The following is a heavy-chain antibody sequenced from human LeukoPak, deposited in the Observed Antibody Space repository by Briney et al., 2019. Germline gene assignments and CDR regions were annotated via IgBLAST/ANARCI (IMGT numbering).Heavy chain of an antibody. Sequence: SETLSLTCSVSGDSRSSGSYWGWVRQSPGKGLEWVGSISHSGSAYYNPSLKSRVTISVDTSKSHFSLRLTSVTAADTAVYYCVRSQFGYFDWLSAFCFDCWGQGTRVTVSS. D-gene: IGHD3-9*01. J-gene: IGHJ4*02. CDR1: GDSRSSGSY. CDR3: VRSQFGYFDWLSAFCFDC. CDR2: ISHSGSA. V-gene: IGHV4-38-2*01.